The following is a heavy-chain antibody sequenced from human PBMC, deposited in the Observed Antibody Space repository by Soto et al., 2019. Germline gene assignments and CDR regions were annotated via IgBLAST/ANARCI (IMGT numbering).Heavy chain of an antibody. V-gene: IGHV5-51*01. CDR1: GYRFTNYW. J-gene: IGHJ3*02. CDR3: VREGVVGVTSADSFDI. D-gene: IGHD3-3*01. Sequence: GESLKISCKGSGYRFTNYWIGWVRQMPGKGLEWMGVIYPGDSDTTYSQSFEGLVTISVDKSINTAYLQWSNLRASDTAMYYCVREGVVGVTSADSFDIWGQGTMVTASS. CDR2: IYPGDSDT.